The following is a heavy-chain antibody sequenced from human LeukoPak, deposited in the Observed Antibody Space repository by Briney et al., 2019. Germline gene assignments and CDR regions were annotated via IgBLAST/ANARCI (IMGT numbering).Heavy chain of an antibody. D-gene: IGHD5-18*01. CDR1: GFTFSSYA. CDR2: ISGSGGST. V-gene: IGHV3-23*01. J-gene: IGHJ4*02. Sequence: GGSLRVSCAASGFTFSSYAMSWVRQAPGKGLEWVSAISGSGGSTYYADSVKGRFTISRDNSKNTLYLQMNSLRAEDTAVYYCAKRGVDTAMRGYFDYWGQGTLVTVSS. CDR3: AKRGVDTAMRGYFDY.